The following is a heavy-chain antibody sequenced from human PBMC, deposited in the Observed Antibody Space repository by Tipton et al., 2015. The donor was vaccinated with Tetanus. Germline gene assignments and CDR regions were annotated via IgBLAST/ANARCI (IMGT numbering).Heavy chain of an antibody. CDR1: DFAVNNNY. J-gene: IGHJ5*02. D-gene: IGHD5-18*01. CDR2: IYRGGST. CDR3: ARGGTYSVVWSLDLAT. Sequence: SLRLSCVASDFAVNNNYITWVRQAPGMGLEWVSVIYRGGSTYYADSVKGRFTVYRDSSRNTVFLQMNNLRAEDTAIYFCARGGTYSVVWSLDLATSGQGTLVTVSS. V-gene: IGHV3-53*01.